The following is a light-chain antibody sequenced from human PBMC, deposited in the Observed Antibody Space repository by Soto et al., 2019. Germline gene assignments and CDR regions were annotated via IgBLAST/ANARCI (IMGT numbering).Light chain of an antibody. CDR3: LQFNSYPVT. J-gene: IGKJ4*01. V-gene: IGKV1-17*01. CDR1: LRIRND. Sequence: DIQMTQSPSSLSASVGDRVTITCRASLRIRNDLGWYQHKPGKAPKRLIYAASSLQSGVPSRFSGSGSGTEFTLTISSLQPEDFATYYCLQFNSYPVTFGGGTEVEIK. CDR2: AAS.